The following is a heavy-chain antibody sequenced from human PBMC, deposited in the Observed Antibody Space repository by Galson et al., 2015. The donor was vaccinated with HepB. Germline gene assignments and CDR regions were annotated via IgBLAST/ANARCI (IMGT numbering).Heavy chain of an antibody. CDR3: ARPYSSSWYSALSLGY. CDR1: GFTFSRFSSYS. V-gene: IGHV3-7*03. J-gene: IGHJ4*02. Sequence: SLRLSCAASGFTFSRFSSYSMSWVRQAPGKGLEWVANIGQDGREIYYVDSVKGRFTISRDNAKDSLYLQMNTLRAEDTAVYYCARPYSSSWYSALSLGYWGQGTLVAVSP. CDR2: IGQDGREI. D-gene: IGHD6-13*01.